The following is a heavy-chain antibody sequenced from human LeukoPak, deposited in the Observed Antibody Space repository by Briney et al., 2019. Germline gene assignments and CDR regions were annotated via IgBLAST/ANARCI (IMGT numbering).Heavy chain of an antibody. CDR1: GNYW. V-gene: IGHV3-74*01. D-gene: IGHD6-13*01. J-gene: IGHJ1*01. CDR3: ATDRSSSCHD. CDR2: INSDGSWT. Sequence: PGGSLRLSCAASGNYWMHWVRHVPGKGLVWVSHINSDGSWTSYADSVKGRFTISKDNAKNTVYLQMNSLRAEDTAVYYCATDRSSSCHDWGQGTLVTVST.